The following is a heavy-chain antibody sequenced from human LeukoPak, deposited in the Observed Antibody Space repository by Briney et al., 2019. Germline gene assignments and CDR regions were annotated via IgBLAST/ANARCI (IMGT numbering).Heavy chain of an antibody. V-gene: IGHV3-23*01. CDR3: AKVSYDSSGYPGSAFDY. J-gene: IGHJ4*02. Sequence: GGSLRLSCAASGFTVSSNYMSWVRQAPGKGLEWVSAISGSGGSTYYADSVKGRFTISRDNSKNTLYLQMNSLRAEDTAVYYCAKVSYDSSGYPGSAFDYWGQGTLVTVSS. CDR2: ISGSGGST. D-gene: IGHD3-22*01. CDR1: GFTVSSNY.